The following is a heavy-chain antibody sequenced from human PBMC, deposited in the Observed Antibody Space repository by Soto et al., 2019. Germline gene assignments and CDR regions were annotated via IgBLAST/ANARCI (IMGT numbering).Heavy chain of an antibody. CDR1: GHSLSELS. V-gene: IGHV1-24*01. J-gene: IGHJ6*02. Sequence: ASVKVSCKVSGHSLSELSVHWVRQAPGKGFEWMGGFDPDNGETLYAQSFQGRVTMTEDTSTDTAYMELSSLRSDDTAVYFCVTGPLNFFDNYNYYHYGLAVWGQGTTVTVSS. CDR2: FDPDNGET. D-gene: IGHD3-22*01. CDR3: VTGPLNFFDNYNYYHYGLAV.